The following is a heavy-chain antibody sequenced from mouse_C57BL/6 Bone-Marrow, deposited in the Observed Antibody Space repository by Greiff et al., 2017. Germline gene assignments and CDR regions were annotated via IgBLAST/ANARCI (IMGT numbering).Heavy chain of an antibody. CDR3: ARLGAYYSNYDAMDY. D-gene: IGHD2-5*01. CDR1: GYAFSSSW. V-gene: IGHV1-82*01. Sequence: QVQLQQSGPELVKPGASVKISCKASGYAFSSSWMNWVKQRPGKGLEWIGRIYPGDGDTNYNGKFKGKATLTADQSSSTAFMQLSSLTSADSAVYFCARLGAYYSNYDAMDYWGQGTSVTVSS. CDR2: IYPGDGDT. J-gene: IGHJ4*01.